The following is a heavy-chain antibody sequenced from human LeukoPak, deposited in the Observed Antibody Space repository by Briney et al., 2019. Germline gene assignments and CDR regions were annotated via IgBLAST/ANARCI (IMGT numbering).Heavy chain of an antibody. V-gene: IGHV3-23*01. D-gene: IGHD2-2*01. Sequence: PGGSLRLSCVASGFTFSTHAMSWVRLAPGKGPEWVSAIGGSDGSTYYADSVKGRFTISRDNSKDTLYLQMNSLRAEDTAVYYCAKDLAVVVPAANHWGQGTLVTVSS. CDR2: IGGSDGST. J-gene: IGHJ5*02. CDR3: AKDLAVVVPAANH. CDR1: GFTFSTHA.